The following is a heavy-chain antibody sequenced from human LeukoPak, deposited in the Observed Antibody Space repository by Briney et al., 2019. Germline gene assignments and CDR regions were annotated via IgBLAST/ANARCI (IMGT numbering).Heavy chain of an antibody. CDR3: ARDGWSHVFDP. Sequence: GASVKVSCKASGYTFTSYAMHWVRQAPGQRLEWMGWINAGNGNTKYSQKFQGRVTITRDTSASTAYMELSSLRPEDTAVYYCARDGWSHVFDPWGQGTLVTVSS. D-gene: IGHD2-2*03. J-gene: IGHJ5*02. CDR1: GYTFTSYA. CDR2: INAGNGNT. V-gene: IGHV1-3*01.